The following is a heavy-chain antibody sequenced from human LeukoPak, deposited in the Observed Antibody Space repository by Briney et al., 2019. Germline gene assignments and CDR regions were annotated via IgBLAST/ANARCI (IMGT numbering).Heavy chain of an antibody. D-gene: IGHD6-13*01. V-gene: IGHV1-2*02. CDR3: ARDRIAAAGTLFDY. Sequence: ASVKVSCKASGYTFTGYYMRWVRQAPGQGLEWMGWINPNSGGTNYAQKFQGRVTMTRDTSISTAYMELSRLRSDDTAVYYCARDRIAAAGTLFDYWGQGTLVTVSS. CDR1: GYTFTGYY. J-gene: IGHJ4*02. CDR2: INPNSGGT.